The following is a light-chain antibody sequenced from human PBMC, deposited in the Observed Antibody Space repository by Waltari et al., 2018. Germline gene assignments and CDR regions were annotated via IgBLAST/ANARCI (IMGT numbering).Light chain of an antibody. V-gene: IGKV3-11*01. Sequence: EIVLTQSPATLSLSPGERATLSCRASQSVSSYLAWYQQKPGQAPRLLIYDASNRATGIPARFSGSGSGTDFTLIISSLEPEDSAIYYCQQYNSYFWTFGQGTKVEI. CDR2: DAS. CDR1: QSVSSY. CDR3: QQYNSYFWT. J-gene: IGKJ1*01.